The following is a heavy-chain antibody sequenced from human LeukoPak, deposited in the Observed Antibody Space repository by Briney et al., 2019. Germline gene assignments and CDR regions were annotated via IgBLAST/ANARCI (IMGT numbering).Heavy chain of an antibody. CDR2: ISSSSTYI. J-gene: IGHJ6*02. Sequence: GGSLRLSCAASGFTFSSYTMNWVRQAPGKGLEWVSSISSSSTYIYYAESVKGRFTISRDNAKNSLYLQMNSLRAEDTAVYYCARPGYCSGTTCYSYNYYGIDVWGQGTTATVSS. V-gene: IGHV3-21*01. D-gene: IGHD2-2*01. CDR3: ARPGYCSGTTCYSYNYYGIDV. CDR1: GFTFSSYT.